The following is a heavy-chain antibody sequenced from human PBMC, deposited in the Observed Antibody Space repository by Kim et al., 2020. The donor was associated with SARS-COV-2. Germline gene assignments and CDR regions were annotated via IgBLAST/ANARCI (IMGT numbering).Heavy chain of an antibody. J-gene: IGHJ6*02. Sequence: GGSLRLSCAASGFTFSSYGMHWVRQAPGKGLEWVAVIWYDGSNKYYADSVKGRFTISRDNSKNTLYLQMNSLRAEDTAVYYCARDDTYYEFWSGYLRDRQNYYDYEGVDGWGQGTTVTASS. CDR1: GFTFSSYG. V-gene: IGHV3-33*01. D-gene: IGHD3-3*01. CDR2: IWYDGSNK. CDR3: ARDDTYYEFWSGYLRDRQNYYDYEGVDG.